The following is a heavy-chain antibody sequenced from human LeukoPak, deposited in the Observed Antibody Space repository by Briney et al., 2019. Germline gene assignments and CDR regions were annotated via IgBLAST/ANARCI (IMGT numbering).Heavy chain of an antibody. J-gene: IGHJ4*02. D-gene: IGHD2-15*01. CDR2: ISANNGDT. Sequence: ASAKVSCKASGYTLTRYGISWVRQAPGQGLEWMGWISANNGDTNSAQKFQGRVTMTTDTSTSTAYMELRSLRSDDTAVYYCARDFFHGHCAGLSCFLLDYWGQGSLVTVSS. V-gene: IGHV1-18*01. CDR1: GYTLTRYG. CDR3: ARDFFHGHCAGLSCFLLDY.